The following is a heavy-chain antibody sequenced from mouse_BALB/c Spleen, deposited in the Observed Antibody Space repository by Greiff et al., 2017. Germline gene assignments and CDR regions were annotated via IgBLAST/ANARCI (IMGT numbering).Heavy chain of an antibody. Sequence: VQVVESGPGLVAPSQSLSITCTVSGFSLTGYGVNWVRQPPGKGLEWLGMIWGDGSTDYNSALKSRLSISKDNSKSQVFLKMNSLQTDDTARYYCARAYYYGSSPYYFDYWGQGTTLTVSS. J-gene: IGHJ2*01. V-gene: IGHV2-6-7*01. CDR1: GFSLTGYG. D-gene: IGHD1-1*01. CDR3: ARAYYYGSSPYYFDY. CDR2: IWGDGST.